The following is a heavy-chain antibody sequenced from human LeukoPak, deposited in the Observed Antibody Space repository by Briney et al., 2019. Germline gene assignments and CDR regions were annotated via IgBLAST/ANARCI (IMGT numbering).Heavy chain of an antibody. Sequence: GGSLRLSCAASGFTFSSYAMQWVRQAPGKGLEWVAVISYDGTSKHYADSVKGRLTISRDNSNNMLFLQMNSLSAGDTAVYYCARAESGGYPDYWGQGTLVTVSS. D-gene: IGHD3-22*01. CDR3: ARAESGGYPDY. J-gene: IGHJ4*02. V-gene: IGHV3-30*04. CDR2: ISYDGTSK. CDR1: GFTFSSYA.